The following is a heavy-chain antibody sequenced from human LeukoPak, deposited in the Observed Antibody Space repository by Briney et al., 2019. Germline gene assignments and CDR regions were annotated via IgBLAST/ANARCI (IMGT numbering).Heavy chain of an antibody. Sequence: GGSLRLSCAASGFTFSSYAMSWVRQAPGKGLEWVSAISGSGGSTYYADSVKGRFTISRDNSKNTLYLQMNSLRAEDTAVYYCAKEGYSSGWYHDAFDIWGQGTMVTVSS. D-gene: IGHD6-19*01. V-gene: IGHV3-23*01. CDR1: GFTFSSYA. CDR2: ISGSGGST. J-gene: IGHJ3*02. CDR3: AKEGYSSGWYHDAFDI.